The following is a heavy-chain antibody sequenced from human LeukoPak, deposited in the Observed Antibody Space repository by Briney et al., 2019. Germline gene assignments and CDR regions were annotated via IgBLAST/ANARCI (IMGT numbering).Heavy chain of an antibody. CDR3: ARDSFRVATITFYYYYYMDV. Sequence: PGGSLRLSCAASGFTFSSYSMNWVRQAPGKGLEWVANIKQDGSEKYYVDSVKGRFTISRDNAKNSLYLQMNSLRAEDTAVYYCARDSFRVATITFYYYYYMDVWGKGTTVTVSS. V-gene: IGHV3-7*01. CDR2: IKQDGSEK. D-gene: IGHD5-12*01. J-gene: IGHJ6*03. CDR1: GFTFSSYS.